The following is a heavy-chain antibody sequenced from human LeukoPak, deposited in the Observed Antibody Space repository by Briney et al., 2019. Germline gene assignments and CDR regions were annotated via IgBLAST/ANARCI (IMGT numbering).Heavy chain of an antibody. D-gene: IGHD3-10*02. CDR3: AELGITMIGGV. CDR1: GFTFSSYS. CDR2: ISSSGSTI. V-gene: IGHV3-48*04. Sequence: PGGSLRLSCAASGFTFSSYSMNWVRQAPGKGLEWVSYISSSGSTIYYADSVKGRFPISRANAKNSLYLQMNSLRAEDTPVYYFAELGITMIGGVWGKGTTVTISS. J-gene: IGHJ6*04.